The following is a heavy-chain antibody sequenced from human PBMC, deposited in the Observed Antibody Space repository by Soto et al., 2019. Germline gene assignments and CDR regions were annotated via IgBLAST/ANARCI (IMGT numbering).Heavy chain of an antibody. V-gene: IGHV1-18*01. Sequence: ASVKVSCKGFGYSFMKYGIDWVRQAPGQGLEWVGWISPYSGYTHSAQKFHGRLTLTTDTAASTAYMELRILRSADTALYYCAREASVLIPAAQPSRFDSWGQGTLVTVSS. CDR3: AREASVLIPAAQPSRFDS. J-gene: IGHJ4*02. CDR2: ISPYSGYT. D-gene: IGHD2-2*01. CDR1: GYSFMKYG.